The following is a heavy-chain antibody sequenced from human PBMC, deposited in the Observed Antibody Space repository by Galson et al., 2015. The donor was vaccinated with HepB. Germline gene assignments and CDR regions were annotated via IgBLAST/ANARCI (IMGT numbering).Heavy chain of an antibody. J-gene: IGHJ4*02. Sequence: SLRLSCAASGFTFSSYAMHWVRQAPGKGLEWVAVILHDGSNNYCADSVKGRFTFSRDNSKNTLYLQMNSLRVEDTAVYYCARDKDGRWSPGDYWGQGTLVTVSS. D-gene: IGHD2-15*01. CDR1: GFTFSSYA. CDR2: ILHDGSNN. V-gene: IGHV3-30-3*01. CDR3: ARDKDGRWSPGDY.